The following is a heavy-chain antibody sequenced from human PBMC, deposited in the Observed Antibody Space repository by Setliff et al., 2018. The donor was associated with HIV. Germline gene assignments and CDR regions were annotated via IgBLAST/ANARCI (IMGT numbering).Heavy chain of an antibody. V-gene: IGHV3-72*01. Sequence: PGGSLSLSCADSGFTFSDHYMDWVRQAPGKGLEWVGRTTNKADSYNTNYAASVKGRFTIARDDSKKSLYLQMNSLKIEDTAVYYCVRGLGSEFDYWGQGTLVTVS. CDR3: VRGLGSEFDY. CDR2: TTNKADSYNT. CDR1: GFTFSDHY. D-gene: IGHD2-15*01. J-gene: IGHJ4*02.